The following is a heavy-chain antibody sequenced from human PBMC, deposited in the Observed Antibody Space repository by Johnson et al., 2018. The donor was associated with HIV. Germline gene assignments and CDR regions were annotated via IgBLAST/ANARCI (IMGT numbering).Heavy chain of an antibody. CDR1: GFTFSSYG. CDR3: ARDGGRGDFDI. D-gene: IGHD3-16*01. Sequence: HVQLVESGGGVVQPGKSLRLSCAASGFTFSSYGMHWVRQAPGKGLEWVVVIWYDGSNKYYADSVKGRFTISRDNSKNTLYLQMNSLRAEDTAVYYCARDGGRGDFDIWGQGTMVTVSS. CDR2: IWYDGSNK. V-gene: IGHV3-33*01. J-gene: IGHJ3*02.